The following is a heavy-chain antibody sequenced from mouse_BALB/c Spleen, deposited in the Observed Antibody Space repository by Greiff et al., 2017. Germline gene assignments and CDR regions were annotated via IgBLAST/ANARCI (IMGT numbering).Heavy chain of an antibody. J-gene: IGHJ2*01. V-gene: IGHV5-12-1*01. CDR1: GFAFSSYD. Sequence: EVQLVESGGGLVKPGGSLKLSCAASGFAFSSYDMSWVRQTPEKRLEWVAYISSGGGSTYYPDTVKGRFTISRDNAKNTLYLQMSSLKSEDTAMYYCARGGTFSHYYFDYWGQGTTLSLL. CDR3: ARGGTFSHYYFDY. D-gene: IGHD3-3*01. CDR2: ISSGGGST.